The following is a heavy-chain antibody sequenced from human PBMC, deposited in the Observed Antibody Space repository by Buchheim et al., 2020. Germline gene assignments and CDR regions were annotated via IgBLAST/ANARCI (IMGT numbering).Heavy chain of an antibody. CDR1: GCSISSGGYY. CDR2: IYYSGST. Sequence: QVQLQESGPGLVKPSQTLSLTCTVSGCSISSGGYYWSWIRQHPGKGLEWIGYIYYSGSTYYNPSLKHRVTISVDTSKNHFSLKLSSVTAADTAVYYCARSSSDGKYLSAVHYYYYGMDVWGQGTT. CDR3: ARSSSDGKYLSAVHYYYYGMDV. J-gene: IGHJ6*02. V-gene: IGHV4-31*03. D-gene: IGHD2/OR15-2a*01.